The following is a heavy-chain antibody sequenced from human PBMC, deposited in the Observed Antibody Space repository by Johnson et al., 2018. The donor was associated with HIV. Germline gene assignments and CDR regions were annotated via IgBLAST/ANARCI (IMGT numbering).Heavy chain of an antibody. J-gene: IGHJ3*02. D-gene: IGHD6-6*01. V-gene: IGHV3-30*02. CDR2: IRYDGSNK. CDR3: AKVLVYSSSSRDAFDI. Sequence: QVQLVESGGGVVQPGRSRRLSCAASGFIFSSYGMHWVRQAPGKGLEWVAFIRYDGSNKYYADSVKGRFTISRDNSKNRLYLQMNSLRAEDTAVYYCAKVLVYSSSSRDAFDIWGQGTMVTVSS. CDR1: GFIFSSYG.